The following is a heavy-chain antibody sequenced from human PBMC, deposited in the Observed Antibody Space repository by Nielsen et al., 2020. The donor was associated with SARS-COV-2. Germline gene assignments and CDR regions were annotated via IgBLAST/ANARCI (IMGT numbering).Heavy chain of an antibody. CDR2: FYSTGIT. D-gene: IGHD1-26*01. J-gene: IGHJ4*02. V-gene: IGHV4-39*01. CDR1: GDSISTSGYY. CDR3: ARGRLVSGNYYDY. Sequence: SETLSLTCTVSGDSISTSGYYWGWVRQPPGKGLEWIGSFYSTGITKYNPSLKSRVTISVETSKTQFSLELTSVTAADTAVYYCARGRLVSGNYYDYWGQGILVTVSS.